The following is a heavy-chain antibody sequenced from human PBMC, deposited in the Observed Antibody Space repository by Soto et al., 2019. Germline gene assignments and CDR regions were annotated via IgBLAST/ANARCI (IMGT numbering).Heavy chain of an antibody. CDR2: ITSSGSTI. Sequence: EVKMVESGGGLVQPGGSLSLSCEVSGFTLSTYSMNWVRQAPGKGLEWVSFITSSGSTIYYADSVKGRFTVSRDNAKNSRFLQMNSLGDEDTAVYYCAGVAIASGGVIAVTYALDVWGQGTTVTVSS. CDR3: AGVAIASGGVIAVTYALDV. D-gene: IGHD3-16*02. CDR1: GFTLSTYS. J-gene: IGHJ6*02. V-gene: IGHV3-48*02.